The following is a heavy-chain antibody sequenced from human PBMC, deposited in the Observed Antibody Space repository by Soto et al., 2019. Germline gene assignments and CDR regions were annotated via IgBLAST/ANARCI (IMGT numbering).Heavy chain of an antibody. CDR3: AKSMTLLWFGELGP. CDR1: EFTFSNYA. Sequence: EVQLLESGGGLVQPGGSLRLSCAASEFTFSNYAMTWVRQAPGKGLEWVSGISGSGGNTHYAASVKRRFTISRDNSKNTLYLQMNTLRAEDTAVYYCAKSMTLLWFGELGPWGQGTTVTVSS. D-gene: IGHD3-10*01. V-gene: IGHV3-23*01. CDR2: ISGSGGNT. J-gene: IGHJ6*02.